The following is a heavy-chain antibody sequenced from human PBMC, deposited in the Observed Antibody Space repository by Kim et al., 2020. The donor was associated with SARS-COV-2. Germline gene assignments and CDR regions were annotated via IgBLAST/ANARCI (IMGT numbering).Heavy chain of an antibody. J-gene: IGHJ4*02. CDR3: ARGVAVEIDY. V-gene: IGHV1-46*01. CDR2: ST. Sequence: STSYAQKFQGRVTMTRDTSTSTVYMELSSLRSEDTAVYYCARGVAVEIDYWGQGTLVTVSS. D-gene: IGHD6-19*01.